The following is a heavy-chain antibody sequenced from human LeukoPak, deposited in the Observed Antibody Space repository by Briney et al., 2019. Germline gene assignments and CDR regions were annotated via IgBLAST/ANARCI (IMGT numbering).Heavy chain of an antibody. J-gene: IGHJ3*02. CDR1: GYSISSGYY. CDR3: ARDCSGGSCYSGSAFDI. V-gene: IGHV4-38-2*02. Sequence: SETLSLTCTVSGYSISSGYYWGWIRQPPGKGLEWIGSIYHSGSTYYNPSLKSRVTISVDTSKSQFSLKLSSVTAADTAVYYCARDCSGGSCYSGSAFDIWGQGTMVTVSS. CDR2: IYHSGST. D-gene: IGHD2-15*01.